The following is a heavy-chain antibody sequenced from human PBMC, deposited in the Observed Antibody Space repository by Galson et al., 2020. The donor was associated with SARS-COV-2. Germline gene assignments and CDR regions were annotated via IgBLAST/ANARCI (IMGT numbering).Heavy chain of an antibody. V-gene: IGHV6-1*01. D-gene: IGHD3-9*01. CDR3: ARSSFVSGTGYYYYYGMDV. CDR2: TYYRSKWYN. CDR1: GDSVSSNSAA. Sequence: SQTLSLTCAISGDSVSSNSAAWNWIRQSPSRGLEWLGRTYYRSKWYNDYAVSVKSRIAINPDTSKNQFSLQLNSVTPEDTAVYYCARSSFVSGTGYYYYYGMDVWGQGTTVTVSS. J-gene: IGHJ6*02.